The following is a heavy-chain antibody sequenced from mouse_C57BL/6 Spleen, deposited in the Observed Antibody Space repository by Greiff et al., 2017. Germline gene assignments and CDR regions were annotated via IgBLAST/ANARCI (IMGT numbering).Heavy chain of an antibody. V-gene: IGHV1-80*01. CDR3: AKPYYGSSSYFDY. CDR2: IYPGDGDT. CDR1: GYAFSSYW. D-gene: IGHD1-1*01. J-gene: IGHJ2*01. Sequence: VQLQQSGAELVKPGASVKISCKASGYAFSSYWMNWVKQRPGKGLEWIGQIYPGDGDTNYNGKFKGKATLTADKSSSTAYMQLSSLTSEDSAVYFCAKPYYGSSSYFDYWGQGTTLTVSS.